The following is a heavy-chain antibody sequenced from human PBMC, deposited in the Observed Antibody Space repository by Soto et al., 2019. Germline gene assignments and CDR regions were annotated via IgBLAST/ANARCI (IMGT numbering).Heavy chain of an antibody. CDR2: VYYSGST. CDR1: GGSVSSGSYY. V-gene: IGHV4-61*01. J-gene: IGHJ3*02. CDR3: ARGRVGAFDI. D-gene: IGHD2-15*01. Sequence: SETLSLTCTVSGGSVSSGSYYWSWIRQPPGKGPEWIGNVYYSGSTKYNPSLKSRVTISVDTSNNQFSLQLTSVTAADTAVYYCARGRVGAFDIWGQGTMVTVSS.